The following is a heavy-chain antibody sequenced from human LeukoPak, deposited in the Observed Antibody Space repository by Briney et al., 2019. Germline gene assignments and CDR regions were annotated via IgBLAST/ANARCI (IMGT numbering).Heavy chain of an antibody. CDR2: INYSGTT. Sequence: PSETLSLTCSVSGGSISSLDYYWAWIRQPPGKGLEWIGSINYSGTTYYNPSLKSRVTISVDTSRNQFSLRLTSVTAADTAVYYCARTPLGLIAAAGTSLFDYWGQGTLVTVSS. J-gene: IGHJ4*02. CDR3: ARTPLGLIAAAGTSLFDY. CDR1: GGSISSLDYY. V-gene: IGHV4-39*07. D-gene: IGHD6-13*01.